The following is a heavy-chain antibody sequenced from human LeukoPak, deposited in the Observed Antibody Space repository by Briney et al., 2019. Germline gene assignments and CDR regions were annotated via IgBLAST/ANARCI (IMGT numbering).Heavy chain of an antibody. CDR1: GFTVSSYA. Sequence: GGSRRLSCAASGFTVSSYAMSWVRQAPGKGLEWVSGISGGGGSTYYADSVKGRFTISRDNSKNTLYLQVDSLRAEDTAVYYCAKDGRWIQLVFDYWGQGTLVTVSS. D-gene: IGHD5-18*01. CDR3: AKDGRWIQLVFDY. J-gene: IGHJ4*02. CDR2: ISGGGGST. V-gene: IGHV3-23*01.